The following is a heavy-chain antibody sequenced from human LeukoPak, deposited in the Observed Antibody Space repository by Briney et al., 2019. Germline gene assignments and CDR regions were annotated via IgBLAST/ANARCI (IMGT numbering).Heavy chain of an antibody. CDR1: GGSMSGYF. CDR2: IYYSGST. J-gene: IGHJ1*01. Sequence: SETLSLTCTVSGGSMSGYFWSWIRQPPGKGREWSGYIYYSGSTNYNPSLKSRVTISVDTSKNQFSLKLSSVTAADTAVYYCARSITSSWYGDFQHWGQGTLVTVSS. D-gene: IGHD6-13*01. CDR3: ARSITSSWYGDFQH. V-gene: IGHV4-59*01.